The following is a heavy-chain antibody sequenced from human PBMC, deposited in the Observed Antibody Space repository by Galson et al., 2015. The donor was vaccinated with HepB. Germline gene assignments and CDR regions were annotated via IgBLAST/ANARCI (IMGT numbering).Heavy chain of an antibody. CDR2: INPSGGST. CDR1: GYTFTSYY. D-gene: IGHD5-24*01. Sequence: SVKVSCKASGYTFTSYYMHWVRQAPGQGLEWMGIINPSGGSTSYAQKFQGRVTMTRDTSTSTVYTELSSLRSEDTAVYYCARDRESQHGREMVTTGDAFDIWGQGTMVTVSS. CDR3: ARDRESQHGREMVTTGDAFDI. J-gene: IGHJ3*02. V-gene: IGHV1-46*01.